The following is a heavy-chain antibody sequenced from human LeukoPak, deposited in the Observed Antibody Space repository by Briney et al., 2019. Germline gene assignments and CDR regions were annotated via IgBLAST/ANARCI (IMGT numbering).Heavy chain of an antibody. CDR1: GGSISSYY. CDR3: ARVRYSSGWYRGFDY. J-gene: IGHJ4*02. D-gene: IGHD6-19*01. V-gene: IGHV4-59*10. Sequence: SETLSLTCAVYGGSISSYYWSWIRQPAGKGLEWIGRIYTSGSTNYNPSLKSRVTMSVDTSKNQFSLKLSSVTAADTAVYYCARVRYSSGWYRGFDYWGQGTLVTVSS. CDR2: IYTSGST.